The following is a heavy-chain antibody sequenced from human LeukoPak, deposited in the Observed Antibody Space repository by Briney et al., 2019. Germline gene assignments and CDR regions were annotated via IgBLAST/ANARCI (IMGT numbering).Heavy chain of an antibody. CDR2: ISGSGGST. CDR3: ARFGDYYGDYVTFDF. V-gene: IGHV3-23*01. J-gene: IGHJ4*02. CDR1: GFTFSSYA. D-gene: IGHD4-17*01. Sequence: PGGSLRLSCTASGFTFSSYAMSWVRQAPGKGLEWVSAISGSGGSTYYADSVKGRFTISRDNSKNTLYLQMNSLRAEDTAVYYCARFGDYYGDYVTFDFWGQGTLVSVSS.